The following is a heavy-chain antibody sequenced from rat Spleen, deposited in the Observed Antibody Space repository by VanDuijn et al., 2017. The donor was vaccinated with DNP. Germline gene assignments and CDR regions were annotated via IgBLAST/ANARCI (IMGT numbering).Heavy chain of an antibody. J-gene: IGHJ4*01. CDR3: ARLILRVWGAMDA. V-gene: IGHV5-25*01. CDR2: ISTSGCNT. Sequence: EVQLVESGGGLVQPGRSLKLSCAASGFTFSNYDMACVRQTPTKGLEWVASISTSGCNTYYRDSVKGRFTVSRDNAKSTLYLQMDSLRSEDTATYYCARLILRVWGAMDAWGQGTSVTVSS. CDR1: GFTFSNYD. D-gene: IGHD1-7*01.